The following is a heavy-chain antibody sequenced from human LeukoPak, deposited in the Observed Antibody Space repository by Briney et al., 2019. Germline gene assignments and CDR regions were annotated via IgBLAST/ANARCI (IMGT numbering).Heavy chain of an antibody. V-gene: IGHV1-69*13. J-gene: IGHJ4*02. CDR1: GGTFSSYA. D-gene: IGHD2-15*01. CDR2: IIPIFGTA. CDR3: ARGSLSVVAATLGFDY. Sequence: ASVNVSCKASGGTFSSYAISWVRQAPGQGLEWMGGIIPIFGTANYAQKFQGRVTITADESTSTAYMELSSLRSEDTAVYYCARGSLSVVAATLGFDYWGQGTLVTVSS.